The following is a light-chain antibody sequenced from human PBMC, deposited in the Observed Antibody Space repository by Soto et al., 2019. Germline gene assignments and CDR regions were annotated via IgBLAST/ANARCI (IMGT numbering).Light chain of an antibody. Sequence: QSALTQPASVSGSPRQSITISCTGNSSDVVGYNYVSWYQQHPGKAPKFMIYDVSNRPSGVSNRFSGSKSGNTASLTISGLQAEDEADYYCCSYTTSNTRQIVFGTGTKVTVL. CDR3: CSYTTSNTRQIV. J-gene: IGLJ1*01. CDR1: SSDVVGYNY. V-gene: IGLV2-14*01. CDR2: DVS.